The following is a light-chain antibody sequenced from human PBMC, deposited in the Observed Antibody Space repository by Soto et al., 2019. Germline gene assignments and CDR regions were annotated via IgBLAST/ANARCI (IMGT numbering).Light chain of an antibody. J-gene: IGKJ2*01. CDR2: GAS. CDR3: QQYGTSPRS. V-gene: IGKV3-20*01. CDR1: QSVGSNY. Sequence: EIVLTQSPGTLSLFPGERATLSCRASQSVGSNYLAWYQQKPGQAPRLLIHGASSRATGIPDRFSGSGSGTDFTLTISRLEPEDFAVYYCQQYGTSPRSFGQGTKLQI.